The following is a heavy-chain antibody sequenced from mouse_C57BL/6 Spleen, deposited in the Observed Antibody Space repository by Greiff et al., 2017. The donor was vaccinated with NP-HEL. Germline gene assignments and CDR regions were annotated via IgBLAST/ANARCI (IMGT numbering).Heavy chain of an antibody. Sequence: QVQLQQSGAELVKPGASVKISCKASGYAFSSYWMNWVKQRPGKGLEWIGQIYPGDGDTNYNGKFKGKATLTADKSSSTAYMQLSSLTSEDSAVYFCARSNWDADYFDYWGQGTTLTVSS. CDR2: IYPGDGDT. CDR3: ARSNWDADYFDY. V-gene: IGHV1-80*01. D-gene: IGHD4-1*01. J-gene: IGHJ2*01. CDR1: GYAFSSYW.